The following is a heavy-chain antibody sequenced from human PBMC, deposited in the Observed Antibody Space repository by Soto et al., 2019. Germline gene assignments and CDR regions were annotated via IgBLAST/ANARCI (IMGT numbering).Heavy chain of an antibody. V-gene: IGHV1-18*01. CDR3: AREMWTRSGPQNFFDY. CDR1: GYSFTTYL. Sequence: APVKVSCKASGYSFTTYLFCWVRQVPGQGLEWMGYISPSSGYTTYAPNLQDRVIMTTDSSTTTVYMELRSLRSDDTAVYYCAREMWTRSGPQNFFDYWGQGALVTVSS. D-gene: IGHD6-25*01. CDR2: ISPSSGYT. J-gene: IGHJ4*02.